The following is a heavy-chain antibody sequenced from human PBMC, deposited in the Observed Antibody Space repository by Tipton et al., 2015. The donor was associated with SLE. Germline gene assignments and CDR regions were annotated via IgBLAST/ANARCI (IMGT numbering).Heavy chain of an antibody. D-gene: IGHD1-26*01. Sequence: RSLRLSCAASGFTFSHHGMHWVRQAPGKGLEWVAVISFDGSNKYYADSVKGRFTISRDNSKNTLYLQMNSLRAEDTAVYYCARDQVWKILHEYYFDYWGQGTLVTVSS. CDR2: ISFDGSNK. CDR3: ARDQVWKILHEYYFDY. V-gene: IGHV3-30*03. CDR1: GFTFSHHG. J-gene: IGHJ4*02.